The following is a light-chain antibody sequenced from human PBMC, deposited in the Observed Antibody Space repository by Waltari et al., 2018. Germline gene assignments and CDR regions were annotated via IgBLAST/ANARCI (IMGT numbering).Light chain of an antibody. J-gene: IGLJ2*01. V-gene: IGLV2-8*01. Sequence: QSALTQPPSASGSPGQSVTISCTGTTSDVGFYDYVSWYQQTPGKAPRLIIFEVTKRPSGVPARFSGSKSGTTASLTVSGLQTEDEGDYYCSSYAGIRKLVFGGGTKLTVL. CDR3: SSYAGIRKLV. CDR2: EVT. CDR1: TSDVGFYDY.